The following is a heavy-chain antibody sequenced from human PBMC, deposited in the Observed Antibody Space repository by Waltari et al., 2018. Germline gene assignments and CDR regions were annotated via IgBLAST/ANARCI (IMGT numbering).Heavy chain of an antibody. V-gene: IGHV4-59*01. J-gene: IGHJ4*02. CDR2: IYYSGST. CDR1: GGSISSYY. Sequence: QVQLQESGPGLVKPSETLSLTCTVSGGSISSYYWSWIRQPPGKGLEWIGYIYYSGSTNYHPSLKSRVTISVDTSKNQFSLKLSSVTAADTAVYYCARKSQCGGDCWLFDYWGQGTLVTVSS. CDR3: ARKSQCGGDCWLFDY. D-gene: IGHD2-21*02.